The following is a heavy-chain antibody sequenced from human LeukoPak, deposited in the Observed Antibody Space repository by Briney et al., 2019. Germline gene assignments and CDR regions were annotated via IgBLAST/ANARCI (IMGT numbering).Heavy chain of an antibody. V-gene: IGHV3-48*03. CDR1: GFTFSSYE. CDR3: ARGYSYGHHFDY. Sequence: GGSLRLSCAASGFTFSSYEMNWVRQAPGKGLECVSYISSSVITIYYADSVKGRFTISRDNAKNSLYLQMNSLRAEDTAVYYCARGYSYGHHFDYWGQGTLVTVSS. CDR2: ISSSVITI. J-gene: IGHJ4*02. D-gene: IGHD5-18*01.